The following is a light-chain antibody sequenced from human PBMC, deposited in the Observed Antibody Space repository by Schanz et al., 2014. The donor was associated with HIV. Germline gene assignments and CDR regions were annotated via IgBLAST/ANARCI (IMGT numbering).Light chain of an antibody. CDR1: SSSIKTNT. CDR3: SSYAGSKNL. J-gene: IGLJ2*01. V-gene: IGLV1-44*01. Sequence: QSVLTQPPSASGTPGQRVTISCSGSSSSIKTNTVNWFQQLPGTAPKLLIYNTYHRPSGVPDRFSGSESGTSASLAISGLRFEDEADYYCSSYAGSKNLFGGGTKLTVL. CDR2: NTY.